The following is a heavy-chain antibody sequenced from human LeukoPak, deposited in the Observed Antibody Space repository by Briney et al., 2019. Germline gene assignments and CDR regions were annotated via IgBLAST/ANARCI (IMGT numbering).Heavy chain of an antibody. J-gene: IGHJ4*02. CDR1: GFTFDDYA. CDR3: ARDSDGALDY. CDR2: ISWNSGSI. V-gene: IGHV3-9*01. D-gene: IGHD4-17*01. Sequence: GRSLRLSCAASGFTFDDYAMHWVRQAPGKGLEWVSGISWNSGSIGYADSVKGRFTISRDNAKNSLYLQMNSLRAEDTAVYYCARDSDGALDYWGQGTLVTVSS.